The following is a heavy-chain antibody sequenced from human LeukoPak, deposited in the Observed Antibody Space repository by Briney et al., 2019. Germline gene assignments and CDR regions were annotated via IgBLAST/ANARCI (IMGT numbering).Heavy chain of an antibody. CDR1: GYTFTGYY. J-gene: IGHJ3*02. CDR2: INPNSGGT. Sequence: ASVKVSCKASGYTFTGYYMHWVRQAPGQGLEWMGWINPNSGGTNYAQKFQGRVTMTRDTSISTAYMELSRLRSDDTAVYYCAGDPLPSDAFDIWGQGTMVTVSS. V-gene: IGHV1-2*02. CDR3: AGDPLPSDAFDI.